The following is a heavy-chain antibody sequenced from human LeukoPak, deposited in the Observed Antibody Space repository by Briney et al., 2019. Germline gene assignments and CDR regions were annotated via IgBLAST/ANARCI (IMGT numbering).Heavy chain of an antibody. V-gene: IGHV3-11*05. CDR1: GFTFSDYY. J-gene: IGHJ4*02. Sequence: GGSLRLSCAASGFTFSDYYMTWIRQAPGKGLECVSYISSSSDYTNYPDSVKGRFTISRDNAKNSLYLQMNSLRAEDTAVYYCARVKVGTTNRFDYWGQGTLVTVSS. D-gene: IGHD1-26*01. CDR2: ISSSSDYT. CDR3: ARVKVGTTNRFDY.